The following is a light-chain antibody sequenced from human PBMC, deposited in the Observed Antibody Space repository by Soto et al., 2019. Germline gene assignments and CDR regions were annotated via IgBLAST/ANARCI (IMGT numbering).Light chain of an antibody. J-gene: IGKJ4*01. Sequence: EIVLTQSPATLSLSPGERATLSCRASQSVSSYLAWYQQKPGQAPRLLIYDASNRATGIPARFSGSGSGTDFPLTSGSLEPEDFAVYYWEQRSNWLTFGGGTKVEIK. V-gene: IGKV3-11*01. CDR3: EQRSNWLT. CDR2: DAS. CDR1: QSVSSY.